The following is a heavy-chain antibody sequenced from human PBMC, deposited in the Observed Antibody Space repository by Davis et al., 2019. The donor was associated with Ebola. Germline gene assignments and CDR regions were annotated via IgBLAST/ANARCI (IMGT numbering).Heavy chain of an antibody. J-gene: IGHJ6*04. V-gene: IGHV1-46*01. CDR1: GYTFTSYY. Sequence: AASVKVSCKASGYTFTSYYMHWVRQAPGQGLEWMGIINPSGGSTSYAQKFQGRVTMTRDTSTSTVYMALSSLRSEDTAVYYCARAVVAATPDYYYGMDVWGKGTTVTVSS. D-gene: IGHD2-15*01. CDR2: INPSGGST. CDR3: ARAVVAATPDYYYGMDV.